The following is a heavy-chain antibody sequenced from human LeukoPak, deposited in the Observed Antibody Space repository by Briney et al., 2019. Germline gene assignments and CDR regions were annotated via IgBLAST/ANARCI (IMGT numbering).Heavy chain of an antibody. V-gene: IGHV4-59*01. CDR2: IYYSGST. CDR1: GGSISSYY. CDR3: ARGGCTNGVCYDNWFDP. Sequence: SETLSLTCTVSGGSISSYYWSWIRQPPGKGLEWIGYIYYSGSTNYNPSLKSQVTISVDTSKHQFSLKLSSVTAADTAVYYCARGGCTNGVCYDNWFDPWGQGTLVTVSS. J-gene: IGHJ5*02. D-gene: IGHD2-8*01.